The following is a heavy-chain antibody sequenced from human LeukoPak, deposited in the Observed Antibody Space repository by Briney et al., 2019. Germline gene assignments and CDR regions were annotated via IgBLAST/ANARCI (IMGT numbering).Heavy chain of an antibody. Sequence: GGSLRLSCAASGFTFSNYGMNWVRQAPGKGLEWVSSISSSSSSIYYADSLKGRFTISRDNAKTSLYLQMNSLRAEDTAVYYCARLADYGNNGPREYLDFWGQGTLVTVSS. CDR2: ISSSSSSI. CDR3: ARLADYGNNGPREYLDF. J-gene: IGHJ4*02. CDR1: GFTFSNYG. V-gene: IGHV3-21*01. D-gene: IGHD4-11*01.